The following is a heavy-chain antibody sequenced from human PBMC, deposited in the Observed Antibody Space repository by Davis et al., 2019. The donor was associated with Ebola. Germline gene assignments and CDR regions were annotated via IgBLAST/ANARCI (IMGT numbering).Heavy chain of an antibody. CDR1: GFTFSSYS. CDR3: ARSQYAYNWFDP. V-gene: IGHV3-21*04. J-gene: IGHJ5*02. CDR2: ISSSSSYI. Sequence: GESLKISCAASGFTFSSYSMNWVRQAPGKGLEWVSSISSSSSYIYYADSVKGRFTISRDNAKNSLYLQMNGLRAEDTAVYYCARSQYAYNWFDPWGQGTLVTVSS. D-gene: IGHD2-2*01.